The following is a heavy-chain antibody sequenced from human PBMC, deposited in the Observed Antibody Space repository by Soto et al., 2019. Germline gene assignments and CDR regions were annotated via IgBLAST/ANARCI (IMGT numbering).Heavy chain of an antibody. CDR3: ARDPPFSGILRGTPPMDV. CDR2: ISAYNGDT. D-gene: IGHD4-17*01. Sequence: QVQLVQSEAEVRKPGASVKVSCKASGSSFTTHGIGWVGRAPGHGLEWLGWISAYNGDTHYVQRFQGKLTMTTDTSTSTAYMELRSLTSDDTAVYYCARDPPFSGILRGTPPMDVWGQGTTVTVSS. CDR1: GSSFTTHG. V-gene: IGHV1-18*04. J-gene: IGHJ6*02.